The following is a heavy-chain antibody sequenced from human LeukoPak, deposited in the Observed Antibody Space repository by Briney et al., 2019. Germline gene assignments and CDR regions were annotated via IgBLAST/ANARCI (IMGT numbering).Heavy chain of an antibody. Sequence: GGSLRLSCAASGFTFSTYAMSWVRQAPGKGLEWVSAICGSDGSRYYADSVKGRFTISRDNSKNTLRLQMNSLRGEDTAVYYCAKGGSPSCYSSSGYWGQGTLVTASS. D-gene: IGHD2-2*01. V-gene: IGHV3-23*01. J-gene: IGHJ4*02. CDR3: AKGGSPSCYSSSGY. CDR1: GFTFSTYA. CDR2: ICGSDGSR.